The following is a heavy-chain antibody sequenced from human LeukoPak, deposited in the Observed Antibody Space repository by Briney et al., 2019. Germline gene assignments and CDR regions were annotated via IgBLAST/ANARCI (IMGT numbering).Heavy chain of an antibody. D-gene: IGHD6-13*01. J-gene: IGHJ5*02. CDR1: GYTFTAYY. V-gene: IGHV1-2*06. Sequence: ASVKVSCKASGYTFTAYYMHWVRQAPGQGLEWMGRINPNSGDTNYAQKFQDRATTTRDTSINTAYMELSRLRSDDTAIYYCARNRSTGATAGTLYWFDPWGQGTLVTVSS. CDR3: ARNRSTGATAGTLYWFDP. CDR2: INPNSGDT.